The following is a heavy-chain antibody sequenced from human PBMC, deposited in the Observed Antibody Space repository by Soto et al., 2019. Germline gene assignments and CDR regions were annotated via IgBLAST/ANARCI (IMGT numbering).Heavy chain of an antibody. D-gene: IGHD1-1*01. CDR1: GFTFSSYA. Sequence: GGSLRLSCAASGFTFSSYAMHWVRQAPGKGLEWVAVISYDGSNKYYADSVKGRFTISRDNSKNTLYLQMSTLRAEDTVVYYCVKGGGNNYWDGFAPGGRGTLVTVSS. CDR3: VKGGGNNYWDGFAP. J-gene: IGHJ5*02. CDR2: ISYDGSNK. V-gene: IGHV3-30-3*02.